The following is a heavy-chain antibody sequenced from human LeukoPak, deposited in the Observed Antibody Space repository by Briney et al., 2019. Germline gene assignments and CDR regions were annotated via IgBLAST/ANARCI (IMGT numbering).Heavy chain of an antibody. Sequence: GGSLRLSCAASGFTFSSYSMNWVRQASGKGLEWVSSISSSSSYIYYADSVKGRFTISRDNAKNSLYLQMNSLRAEDTAVYYCARDSDTGYFDYWGQGTLVTVSS. CDR3: ARDSDTGYFDY. V-gene: IGHV3-21*01. CDR2: ISSSSSYI. D-gene: IGHD7-27*01. J-gene: IGHJ4*02. CDR1: GFTFSSYS.